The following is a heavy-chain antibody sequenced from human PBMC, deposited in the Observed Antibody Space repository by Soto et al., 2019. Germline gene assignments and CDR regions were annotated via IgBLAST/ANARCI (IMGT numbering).Heavy chain of an antibody. CDR2: IYYSGST. J-gene: IGHJ5*02. CDR1: GGSISSYF. Sequence: SETLSLTCTVSGGSISSYFWSWIRQPPGKGLEWIGYIYYSGSTNYNPSLKSRVTISLDTSKNQFSLKLSSVTAADTAVYYCARHYDFWSGYKQTHWFDPWGQGTLVTVSS. V-gene: IGHV4-59*08. CDR3: ARHYDFWSGYKQTHWFDP. D-gene: IGHD3-3*01.